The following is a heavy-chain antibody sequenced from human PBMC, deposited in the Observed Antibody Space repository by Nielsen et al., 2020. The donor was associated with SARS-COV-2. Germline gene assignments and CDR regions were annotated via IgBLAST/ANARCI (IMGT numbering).Heavy chain of an antibody. V-gene: IGHV2-5*02. D-gene: IGHD5-12*01. CDR2: IYWDDDK. Sequence: SGPTLVKPTQTLTLTCSFSGFSLRDSGVGVGWIRQPPGKALEWLALIYWDDDKRYNPSLNNRLTLTKDTSKNQVVLTVTDVDPVDTARYYCAHTVGSAIVANIWGDNAFDSWGQGTMVTVSS. CDR3: AHTVGSAIVANIWGDNAFDS. J-gene: IGHJ3*02. CDR1: GFSLRDSGVG.